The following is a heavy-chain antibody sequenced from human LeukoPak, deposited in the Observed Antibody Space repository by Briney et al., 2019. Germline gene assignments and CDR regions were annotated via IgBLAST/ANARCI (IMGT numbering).Heavy chain of an antibody. CDR1: GFTFSSYG. D-gene: IGHD6-13*01. Sequence: PGGSLRLSCAASGFTFSSYGMHWVRQAPGKGLEWVAFIRYDGSNKYYADSVKGRFAISRDNSKNTLYLQMNSLRAEDTAVYYCARDDEGIAAAGTRGDYWGQGTLVTVSS. V-gene: IGHV3-30*02. CDR2: IRYDGSNK. CDR3: ARDDEGIAAAGTRGDY. J-gene: IGHJ4*02.